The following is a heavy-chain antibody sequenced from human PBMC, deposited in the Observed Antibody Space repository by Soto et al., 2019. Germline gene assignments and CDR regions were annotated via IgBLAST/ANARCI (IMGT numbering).Heavy chain of an antibody. CDR2: IKQDGSEK. V-gene: IGHV3-7*04. D-gene: IGHD3-3*01. CDR1: GFSFSSYW. CDR3: AKDGDGVAIHPFDY. Sequence: EVQLEESGGGIVHPGGSLRLSCVASGFSFSSYWMSWVRQAPGKGLEWVACIKQDGSEKHYVDSVKGRFSISRDNAKNSVYLQMNSLRAENSGIYYCAKDGDGVAIHPFDYWGQGALVTVAS. J-gene: IGHJ4*02.